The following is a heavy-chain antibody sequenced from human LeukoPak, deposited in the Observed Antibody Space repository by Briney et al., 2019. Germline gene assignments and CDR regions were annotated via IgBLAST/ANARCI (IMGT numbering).Heavy chain of an antibody. D-gene: IGHD5-18*01. CDR3: ARSGTAMAPFDH. Sequence: SVSVSCKASRGTFSSYSISWVRQAPGQGLEWMGRIIPILGIANYAQKFQGRVTITADKSTSTAYMELSSLRSEDTAVYYCARSGTAMAPFDHWGQGTLVTVSS. V-gene: IGHV1-69*02. CDR1: RGTFSSYS. J-gene: IGHJ4*02. CDR2: IIPILGIA.